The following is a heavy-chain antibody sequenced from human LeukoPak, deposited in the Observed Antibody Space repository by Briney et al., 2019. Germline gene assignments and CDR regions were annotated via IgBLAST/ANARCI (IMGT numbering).Heavy chain of an antibody. CDR1: GGSISSYY. D-gene: IGHD3-3*01. V-gene: IGHV4-59*01. J-gene: IGHJ6*02. Sequence: SETLSLTCTVSGGSISSYYWSWIRQPPGKGLEWIGYIYYSGSTNYNPSLKSRVTISVDTSKNQFSLKLSSVTAADTAVYYCARIPRDYDFWSAYYYYGMDVWGQGTTVTVSS. CDR3: ARIPRDYDFWSAYYYYGMDV. CDR2: IYYSGST.